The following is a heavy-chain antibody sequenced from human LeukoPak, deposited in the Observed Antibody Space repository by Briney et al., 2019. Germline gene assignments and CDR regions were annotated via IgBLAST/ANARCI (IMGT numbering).Heavy chain of an antibody. V-gene: IGHV3-30*18. J-gene: IGHJ4*02. CDR3: AKDVGHCSGGDCSYLDY. CDR2: ISYDGSDK. D-gene: IGHD2-15*01. Sequence: GGSLRLSCAASGFTFSSYGMHWVRQAPGKGLEWVAVISYDGSDKYYADSVKGRFTISRDNSKNTLYLQMNSLRAEDTAVYYCAKDVGHCSGGDCSYLDYWGQGTLVTVSS. CDR1: GFTFSSYG.